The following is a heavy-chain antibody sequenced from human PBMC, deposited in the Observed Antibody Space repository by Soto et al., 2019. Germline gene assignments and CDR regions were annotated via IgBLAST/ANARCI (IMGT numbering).Heavy chain of an antibody. CDR3: ARGKGMEENYYYYGMVV. Sequence: ASVKVSCKSSGYSFSTHSIHWVRQAPGQGLEWMGWINGGNGNTKYSQKFRDRVTITRDASASTGYMELSSLRSEDTAVYYCARGKGMEENYYYYGMVVWGQGTTVTVSS. CDR2: INGGNGNT. D-gene: IGHD1-1*01. CDR1: GYSFSTHS. V-gene: IGHV1-3*01. J-gene: IGHJ6*02.